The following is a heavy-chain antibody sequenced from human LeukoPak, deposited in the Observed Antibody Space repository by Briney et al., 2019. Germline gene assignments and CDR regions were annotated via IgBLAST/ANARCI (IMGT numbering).Heavy chain of an antibody. V-gene: IGHV1-8*01. J-gene: IGHJ6*03. CDR2: MNPNSGNT. CDR1: GYTFTSYD. CDR3: AREESSSWPNYYYMDV. Sequence: GASVKVSCKASGYTFTSYDINWVRQATGQGLEWMGWMNPNSGNTGYAQKFQGRVTMTRNTSISTAYMELSSLRSEDTAVYYCAREESSSWPNYYYMDVWGKGTTVTVSS. D-gene: IGHD6-13*01.